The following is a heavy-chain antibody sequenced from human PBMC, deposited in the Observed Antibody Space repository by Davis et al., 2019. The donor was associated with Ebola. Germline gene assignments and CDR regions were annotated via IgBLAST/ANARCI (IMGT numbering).Heavy chain of an antibody. J-gene: IGHJ6*02. CDR3: ARFTVTPRGSGMDV. CDR1: GGSISSYY. Sequence: GSLRLSCTVSGGSISSYYWSWIRQPPGKGLEWIGSIYYSGSTYYNPSLKSRVTISVDTSKNQFSLKLSSVTAADTAVYYCARFTVTPRGSGMDVWGQGTTVTVSS. D-gene: IGHD4-17*01. CDR2: IYYSGST. V-gene: IGHV4-39*07.